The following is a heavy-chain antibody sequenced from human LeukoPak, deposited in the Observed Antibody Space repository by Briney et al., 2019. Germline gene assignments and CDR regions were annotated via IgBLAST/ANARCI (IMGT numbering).Heavy chain of an antibody. CDR1: GYMYTSYA. J-gene: IGHJ3*02. CDR3: ARDLRGDAFDI. Sequence: ASVKVSCKASGYMYTSYAMNWVRQAPGQGLELMGWINTNTGNPTYAQGFTGRFVFSLDTSVSTAYLQISSLKAEDTAVYYCARDLRGDAFDIWGQGTMVTVSP. CDR2: INTNTGNP. D-gene: IGHD5/OR15-5a*01. V-gene: IGHV7-4-1*02.